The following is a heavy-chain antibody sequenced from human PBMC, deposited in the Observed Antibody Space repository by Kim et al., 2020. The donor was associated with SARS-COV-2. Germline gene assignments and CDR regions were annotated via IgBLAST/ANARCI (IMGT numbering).Heavy chain of an antibody. CDR2: ISGSGGST. Sequence: GGSLRLSCAASGFTFSSYAMSWVRQAPGKGLEWVSAISGSGGSTYYADSVKGRFTISRDNSKNTLYLQMNSLRAEDTAVYYCAKESFNPITIVVVVAATPGGMDVWGQGTTVTVSS. CDR1: GFTFSSYA. J-gene: IGHJ6*02. V-gene: IGHV3-23*01. CDR3: AKESFNPITIVVVVAATPGGMDV. D-gene: IGHD2-15*01.